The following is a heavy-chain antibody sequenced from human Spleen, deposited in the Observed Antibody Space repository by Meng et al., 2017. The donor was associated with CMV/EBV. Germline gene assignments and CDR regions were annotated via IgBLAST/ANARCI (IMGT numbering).Heavy chain of an antibody. CDR3: VHRHGYYEGDAYQSHFEH. D-gene: IGHD3-3*01. V-gene: IGHV2-5*06. Sequence: QITLKESGPTVVKPTQTLTLTCSFSGFSLSTAGVGVGWIRQPPGKTLEWLAFIYWDEEKTYRPSLKNRLTITKDTSKNQVVLIMTTMDPVDTGTYYCVHRHGYYEGDAYQSHFEHWGQGTLVTVSS. CDR2: IYWDEEK. J-gene: IGHJ1*01. CDR1: GFSLSTAGVG.